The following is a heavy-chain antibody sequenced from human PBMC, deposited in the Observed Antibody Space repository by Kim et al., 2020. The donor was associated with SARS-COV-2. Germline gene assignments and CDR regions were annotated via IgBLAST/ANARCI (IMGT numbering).Heavy chain of an antibody. Sequence: GGSLRLSCAASGFTFNNYGMHWVRQTRAKGLEWVAVISYDGSNEYYADSVKGRFTISRDNSKNTLYLQMNSLEAEDTAVYYCARENWGNYDYWGQGTLVTVSS. V-gene: IGHV3-33*08. CDR3: ARENWGNYDY. CDR2: ISYDGSNE. CDR1: GFTFNNYG. D-gene: IGHD7-27*01. J-gene: IGHJ4*02.